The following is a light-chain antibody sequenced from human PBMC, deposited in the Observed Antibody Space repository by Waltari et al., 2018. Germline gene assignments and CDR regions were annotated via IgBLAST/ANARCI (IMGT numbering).Light chain of an antibody. CDR1: SGHSSNV. CDR2: VKSDGSQ. V-gene: IGLV4-69*02. CDR3: QTGGHGTWV. Sequence: QLALTQSPSASASLGASVKLTCTLNSGHSSNVVAWLQQQPEKGPRHLMKVKSDGSQSKGDCIPVPFAGAGSGADRYLTISSLQSEDEADYYCQTGGHGTWVFGGGTKLTVL. J-gene: IGLJ3*02.